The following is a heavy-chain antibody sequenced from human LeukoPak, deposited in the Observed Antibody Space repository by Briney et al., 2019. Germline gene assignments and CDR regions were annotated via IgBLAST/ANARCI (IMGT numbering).Heavy chain of an antibody. CDR1: GGSLSSGDYY. CDR3: ARVEGEDTAMFY. V-gene: IGHV4-30-4*01. Sequence: SPTCTVSGGSLSSGDYYWRWVRQPPGEGLGGIGYIYYSGSTYYNPSLKSRVTISVDTSKNQFSLKLSPVTAADTAVYYCARVEGEDTAMFYWGQGTLVTVSS. CDR2: IYYSGST. J-gene: IGHJ4*02. D-gene: IGHD5-18*01.